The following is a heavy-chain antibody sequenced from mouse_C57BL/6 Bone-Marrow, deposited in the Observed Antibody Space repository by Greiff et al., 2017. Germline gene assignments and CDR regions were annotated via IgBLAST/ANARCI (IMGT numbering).Heavy chain of an antibody. V-gene: IGHV3-6*01. J-gene: IGHJ3*01. Sequence: DVKLQESGPGLVKPSQSLSLTCSVTGYSITSGYYWNWIRQFPGNKLEWMGYISYDGSNNYNPSLKNRISITRDTSQNQFFLKLNSVTTEDTATXYCAIFLWFAYWGQGTLVTVSA. CDR2: ISYDGSN. CDR1: GYSITSGYY. CDR3: AIFLWFAY.